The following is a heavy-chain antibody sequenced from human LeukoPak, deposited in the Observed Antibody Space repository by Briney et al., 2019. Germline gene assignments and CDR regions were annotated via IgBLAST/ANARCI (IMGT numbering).Heavy chain of an antibody. Sequence: SETLSLTCTVSGGSISSYYWSWIRQPPGKGLEWIGYIYYSGTTNYNPSLKSRVTISVDTSKNQFSLNLNSVTAADTAVYYCARGGWTSLDYWGQGTLVTVSS. CDR2: IYYSGTT. CDR3: ARGGWTSLDY. V-gene: IGHV4-59*01. J-gene: IGHJ4*02. CDR1: GGSISSYY. D-gene: IGHD6-19*01.